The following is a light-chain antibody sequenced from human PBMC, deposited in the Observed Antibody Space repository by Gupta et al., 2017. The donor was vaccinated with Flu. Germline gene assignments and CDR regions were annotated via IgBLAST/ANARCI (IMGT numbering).Light chain of an antibody. Sequence: KITCTPSSGNSNDAIEWHQQQPERGPRCMMRISKDGSQSTGDATPVRFSASGSGADRHLTIASGECEDEDDYYCQTGGTGIQVFGGGTKLTFL. CDR3: QTGGTGIQV. CDR2: ISKDGSQ. V-gene: IGLV4-69*01. CDR1: SGNSNDA. J-gene: IGLJ2*01.